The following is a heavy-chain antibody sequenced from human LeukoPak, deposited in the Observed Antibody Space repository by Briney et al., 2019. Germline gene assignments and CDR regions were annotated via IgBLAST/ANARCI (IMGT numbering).Heavy chain of an antibody. Sequence: GGSLRPSCAASGFTVSSNYTSWVRQAPGKGLEWVSVIYSGGSTYYADSVKGRFTISRDNSKNTLYLQMNSLRAEDTAIYYCASEGRLVRSGDLLRFFDYWGQGTLVTVSS. D-gene: IGHD3-10*01. V-gene: IGHV3-66*01. CDR1: GFTVSSNY. CDR2: IYSGGST. J-gene: IGHJ4*02. CDR3: ASEGRLVRSGDLLRFFDY.